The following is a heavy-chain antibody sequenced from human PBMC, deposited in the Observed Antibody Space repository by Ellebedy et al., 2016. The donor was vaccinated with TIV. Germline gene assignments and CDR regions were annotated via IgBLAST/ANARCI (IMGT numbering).Heavy chain of an antibody. D-gene: IGHD3-3*01. CDR1: GFTLSTYS. V-gene: IGHV3-30*03. CDR2: ISYDGNNK. Sequence: GESLKISCAASGFTLSTYSMHWVRQAPGKGLEWVAVISYDGNNKYYEDSVMGRFTISRDNSKNILYLQMNSLRVEDTDVFYCARDKIYDFWSGYPTVNGMDVWGQGTTVTVSS. J-gene: IGHJ6*02. CDR3: ARDKIYDFWSGYPTVNGMDV.